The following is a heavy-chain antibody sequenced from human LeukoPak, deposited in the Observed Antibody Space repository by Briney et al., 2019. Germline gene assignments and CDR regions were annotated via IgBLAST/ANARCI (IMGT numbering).Heavy chain of an antibody. V-gene: IGHV3-21*01. D-gene: IGHD2-2*02. CDR3: AKGPWYTFDY. CDR1: GFTFDAFT. J-gene: IGHJ4*02. CDR2: ISSSYI. Sequence: GGSLRLSCTASGFTFDAFTMNWVRQAPGKGLEWVSSISSSYIYYADSLKGRFTISRDNSKNTLYLQMNSLRAEDTAVYYCAKGPWYTFDYWGQGTLVTVSS.